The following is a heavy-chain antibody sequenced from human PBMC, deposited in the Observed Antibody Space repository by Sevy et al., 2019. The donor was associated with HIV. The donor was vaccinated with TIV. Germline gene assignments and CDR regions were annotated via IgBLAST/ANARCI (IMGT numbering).Heavy chain of an antibody. J-gene: IGHJ3*02. Sequence: ASVKVSCKASGGTFSSYAISWVRQAPGQGLEWMGGIIPIFGTANYAQKFQGRVTITADESTSTAYMELSSLGSEDTAVYYGARSRDSSGYAVEGAFDIWGQGTMVTVSS. CDR1: GGTFSSYA. D-gene: IGHD3-22*01. CDR2: IIPIFGTA. V-gene: IGHV1-69*13. CDR3: ARSRDSSGYAVEGAFDI.